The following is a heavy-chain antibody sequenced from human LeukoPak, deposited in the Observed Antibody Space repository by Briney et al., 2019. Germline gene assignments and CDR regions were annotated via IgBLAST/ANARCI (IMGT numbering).Heavy chain of an antibody. J-gene: IGHJ5*02. V-gene: IGHV4-34*01. CDR3: ARHYGP. Sequence: KPSETLSLTCAVYGGSFSGYYWSWIRRPPGKGLEWIGEINHSGSTNYNPSLKSRVTISVDTSKDQFSLKLNSVTAADTAVYYCARHYGPWGQGTLVTVSS. CDR2: INHSGST. D-gene: IGHD3-16*01. CDR1: GGSFSGYY.